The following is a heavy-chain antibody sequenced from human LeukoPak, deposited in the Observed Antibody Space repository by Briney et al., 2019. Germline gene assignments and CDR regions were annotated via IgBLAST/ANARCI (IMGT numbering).Heavy chain of an antibody. CDR1: GFSFDDYA. CDR3: ARDHDFWSGYYTNYFDY. V-gene: IGHV3-9*01. Sequence: GPSLRLSCAASGFSFDDYAMHWVRHAPGKGLEWVSGISWNSGSIGYADSVKGRFTTSRDNAKNSLYLQMNSLRDEDTAVYYCARDHDFWSGYYTNYFDYWGQGTLVTVSS. J-gene: IGHJ4*02. D-gene: IGHD3-3*01. CDR2: ISWNSGSI.